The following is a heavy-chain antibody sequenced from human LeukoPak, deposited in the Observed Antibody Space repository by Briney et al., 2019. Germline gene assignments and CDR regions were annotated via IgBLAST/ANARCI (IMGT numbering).Heavy chain of an antibody. CDR1: GGSISSGGYY. CDR2: IYHSGST. J-gene: IGHJ4*02. D-gene: IGHD6-19*01. Sequence: KASQTLSLTCTVSGGSISSGGYYWSWIRQPPGKGLEWIGYIYHSGSTYYNPSLKSRVTISVDRSKNQFSLKLSSVTAADTAVYYCARVQGGGWLFDYWGQGTLVTVSS. V-gene: IGHV4-30-2*01. CDR3: ARVQGGGWLFDY.